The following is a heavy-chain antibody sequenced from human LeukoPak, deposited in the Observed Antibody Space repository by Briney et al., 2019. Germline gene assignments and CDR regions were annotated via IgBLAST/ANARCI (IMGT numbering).Heavy chain of an antibody. D-gene: IGHD5-12*01. CDR2: ISYDGSNK. CDR1: GFTFSSYG. J-gene: IGHJ4*02. Sequence: GRSLRLSCAASGFTFSSYGMHWVRQAPGKGLEWVAVISYDGSNKYYADSVKGRFTISRDNSKNTLYLQMNSLRAEDTAVYYCARVPSDIVATIGDYFDYWGQGTLVTVSS. CDR3: ARVPSDIVATIGDYFDY. V-gene: IGHV3-30*03.